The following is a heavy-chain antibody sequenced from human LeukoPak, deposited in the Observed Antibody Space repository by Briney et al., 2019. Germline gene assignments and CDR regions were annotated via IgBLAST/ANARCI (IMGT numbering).Heavy chain of an antibody. CDR1: GFTFSSYS. Sequence: KSGGSLRLSCAASGFTFSSYSMNRVRQAPGKGLEWVSSIVSSTNYIYYVDSVRGRFTISRDNAKNSLYLQMNSLRAEDTAVYYCAREGFDYWGQGTLVTVSS. J-gene: IGHJ4*02. CDR2: IVSSTNYI. V-gene: IGHV3-21*01. CDR3: AREGFDY.